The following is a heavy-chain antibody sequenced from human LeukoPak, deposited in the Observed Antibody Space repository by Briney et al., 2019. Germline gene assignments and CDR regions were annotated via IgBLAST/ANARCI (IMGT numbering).Heavy chain of an antibody. J-gene: IGHJ4*02. Sequence: SGPAVVKPTPTLTLTCTFSGFSLRTREVGVGWIRQPPGKALEWLALIYWNDEERYNPSLTSRLTITKFTSKNQVVLTMTKMDPVDTATYYCAHGPSDFDYWGPGTLVTVSS. CDR3: AHGPSDFDY. CDR2: IYWNDEE. CDR1: GFSLRTREVG. V-gene: IGHV2-5*01.